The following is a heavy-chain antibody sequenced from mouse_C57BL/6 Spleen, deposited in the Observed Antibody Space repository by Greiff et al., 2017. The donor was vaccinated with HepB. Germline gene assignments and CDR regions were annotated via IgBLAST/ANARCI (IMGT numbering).Heavy chain of an antibody. V-gene: IGHV1-64*01. J-gene: IGHJ4*01. Sequence: QVQLQQPGAELVKPGASVKLSCKASGYTFTSYWMHWVKQRPGQGLEWIGMIHPNSGSTNYNEKFKSKATLTVDKSSRTAYMQLSSLASEDSAVYYCARGGLRAMDYWGQGTSVTVSS. CDR2: IHPNSGST. CDR1: GYTFTSYW. CDR3: ARGGLRAMDY. D-gene: IGHD2-2*01.